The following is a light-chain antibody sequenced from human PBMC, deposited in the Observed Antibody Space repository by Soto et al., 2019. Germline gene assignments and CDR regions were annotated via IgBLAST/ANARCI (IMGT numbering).Light chain of an antibody. CDR3: SSYTGSSTYV. J-gene: IGLJ1*01. CDR2: DVS. Sequence: QSALTRPASVSGSAGQSITISCTGTSNDVGGYNYVSWYQQHPGKAPKLMIYDVSNRPSGVSNRCSGSKSANTASLTISGLQTEDESDYYCSSYTGSSTYVFGTGTKLTLL. V-gene: IGLV2-14*03. CDR1: SNDVGGYNY.